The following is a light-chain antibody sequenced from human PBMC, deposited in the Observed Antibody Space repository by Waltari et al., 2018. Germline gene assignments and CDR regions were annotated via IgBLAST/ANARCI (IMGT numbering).Light chain of an antibody. Sequence: EIVLTQSPATLSLSPGDTATLSCRASQSVGSYLAWYQQWPGQPPRLLIYDASNRATGVTAGFRGSGSGTDFTLTISSLEAEDFAVYYCQQRSNWTPHTFGQGARLEIK. CDR3: QQRSNWTPHT. J-gene: IGKJ2*01. CDR1: QSVGSY. V-gene: IGKV3-11*01. CDR2: DAS.